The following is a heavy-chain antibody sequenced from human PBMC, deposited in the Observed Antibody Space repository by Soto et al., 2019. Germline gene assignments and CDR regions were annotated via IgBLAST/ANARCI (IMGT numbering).Heavy chain of an antibody. D-gene: IGHD1-26*01. CDR2: IIPIFGTA. CDR1: GGTFSSYA. V-gene: IGHV1-69*13. Sequence: ASVKVSCKASGGTFSSYAISWVRQAPGQGLEWMGGIIPIFGTANYAQKFQGRVTITADESTSTAYMELSSLRSEDTAVYYCARDRRDIVGATEPYFDYWGQGTLVTVSS. J-gene: IGHJ4*02. CDR3: ARDRRDIVGATEPYFDY.